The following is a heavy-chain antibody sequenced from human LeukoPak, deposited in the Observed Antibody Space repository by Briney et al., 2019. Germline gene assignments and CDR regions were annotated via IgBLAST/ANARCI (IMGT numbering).Heavy chain of an antibody. D-gene: IGHD6-13*01. CDR2: IYYSGST. J-gene: IGHJ3*02. Sequence: SETLSLTCTVSGGSISSYYWSWIRQPPGKGLEWIGYIYYSGSTNYNPSLKSRVTISVDTSKNQFSLKLSSVTAADTAVYYCARAEGSSWYSGAFDIWGQGTMVTVSS. CDR3: ARAEGSSWYSGAFDI. V-gene: IGHV4-59*01. CDR1: GGSISSYY.